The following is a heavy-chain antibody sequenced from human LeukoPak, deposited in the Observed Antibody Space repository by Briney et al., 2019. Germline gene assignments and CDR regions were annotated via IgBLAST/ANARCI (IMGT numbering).Heavy chain of an antibody. Sequence: GASVNVSCKASGYTFTGYYMHWVRQAPGQGLEWMGWINPNSGGTNYAQKFQGRVTMTRDTSISTAYMELSRLRSDDTAVYYCARDGVYCGGDCYSDYWGQGTLVTVSS. CDR1: GYTFTGYY. V-gene: IGHV1-2*02. J-gene: IGHJ4*02. CDR3: ARDGVYCGGDCYSDY. D-gene: IGHD2-21*02. CDR2: INPNSGGT.